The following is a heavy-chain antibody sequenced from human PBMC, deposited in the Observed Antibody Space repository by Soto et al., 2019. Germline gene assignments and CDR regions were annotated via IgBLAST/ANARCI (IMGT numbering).Heavy chain of an antibody. Sequence: SGPTLLNPTQTLTLTCSFSGFSLITSTMCVNWIRQPPGKALEWLARIDWDDEKYYSTSLKTRLTISKDTSKNQVVLTMTNMDPVDTATYYCARMSGHSSGWKYDMDVWGQGTTVTVS. CDR2: IDWDDEK. CDR3: ARMSGHSSGWKYDMDV. CDR1: GFSLITSTMC. D-gene: IGHD6-19*01. V-gene: IGHV2-70*11. J-gene: IGHJ6*02.